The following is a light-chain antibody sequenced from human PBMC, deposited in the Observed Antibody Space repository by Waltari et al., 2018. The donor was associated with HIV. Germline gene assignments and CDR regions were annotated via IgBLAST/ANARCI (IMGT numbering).Light chain of an antibody. J-gene: IGKJ4*01. V-gene: IGKV4-1*01. CDR3: QQYFSLPLT. Sequence: DIVMTQSPDSLAVYLGERATINCQSSQTVFYSSNPKNYLAWYQQKPGQPPKLLIYWASTRESGVPDRFSGSGSGTDFTLTISSLQAEDVAVYYCQQYFSLPLTFGGGTKVEIK. CDR1: QTVFYSSNPKNY. CDR2: WAS.